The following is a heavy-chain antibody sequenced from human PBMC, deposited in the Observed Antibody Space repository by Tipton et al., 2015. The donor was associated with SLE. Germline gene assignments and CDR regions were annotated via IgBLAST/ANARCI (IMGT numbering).Heavy chain of an antibody. Sequence: SLRLSCAASGFTFSSYSMNWVRQAPGKGLEWVSSISSSSTYIYYADSVKGRFTISRDNAKNSLYLQMNSPRAEDTAVYYCARDTYYYDSSGYYSYYYYYGMDVWGQGTTVTVSS. J-gene: IGHJ6*02. CDR3: ARDTYYYDSSGYYSYYYYYGMDV. CDR1: GFTFSSYS. V-gene: IGHV3-21*03. CDR2: ISSSSTYI. D-gene: IGHD3-22*01.